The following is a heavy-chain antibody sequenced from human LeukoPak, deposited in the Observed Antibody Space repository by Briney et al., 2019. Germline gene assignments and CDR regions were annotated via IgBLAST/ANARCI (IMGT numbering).Heavy chain of an antibody. Sequence: SETLSLTCAVYGGSFSGYYRSWIRQPPGKGLEWIGEINHSGSTNYNTSLKSRVTISVDTSKNQFSLKLSSVTAADTAVYYCARELYGSGNSWGQGTLVTVSS. V-gene: IGHV4-34*01. CDR2: INHSGST. CDR3: ARELYGSGNS. D-gene: IGHD3-10*01. CDR1: GGSFSGYY. J-gene: IGHJ4*02.